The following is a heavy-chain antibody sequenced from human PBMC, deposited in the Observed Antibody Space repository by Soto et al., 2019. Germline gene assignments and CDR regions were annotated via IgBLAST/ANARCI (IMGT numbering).Heavy chain of an antibody. CDR3: ARWFGELAGFDY. J-gene: IGHJ4*02. D-gene: IGHD3-10*01. Sequence: QVQLVESGGGVVQPGRSLRLSCAASGFSFYSYGMHWVRQAPGKGLEWVAVIRYDGSNKYYADSVKGRFTISRDNAENMLYLRMNILRPEDTAVYYCARWFGELAGFDYWGQGALVTVSS. V-gene: IGHV3-33*01. CDR2: IRYDGSNK. CDR1: GFSFYSYG.